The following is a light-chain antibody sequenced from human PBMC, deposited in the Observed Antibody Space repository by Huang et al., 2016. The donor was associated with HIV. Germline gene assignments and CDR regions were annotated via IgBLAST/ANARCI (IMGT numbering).Light chain of an antibody. V-gene: IGKV1-5*01. CDR3: QQYNDYPWT. J-gene: IGKJ1*01. CDR1: QSFSLW. Sequence: DIQMTQSPSTLSASIGDRVTITCRASQSFSLWLAWFQQKPGKAPKLLIYDASNLESGVPSRFSGNGSGTEFTLTISSLQPDDFATYSCQQYNDYPWTFGQGTKVEI. CDR2: DAS.